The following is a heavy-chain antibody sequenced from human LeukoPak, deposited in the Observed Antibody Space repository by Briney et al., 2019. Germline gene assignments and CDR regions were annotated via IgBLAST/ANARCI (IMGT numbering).Heavy chain of an antibody. V-gene: IGHV1-69-2*01. Sequence: ASVKISCKVSGYTFTDYYMHWVQQAPGKGLEWMGLVDPEDGETIYAEKFQGRVTITADTSTDTAYMELSSQRSEDTAVYYCATHAKYYYDSSGYYWGQGTLVTVSS. CDR2: VDPEDGET. CDR3: ATHAKYYYDSSGYY. D-gene: IGHD3-22*01. CDR1: GYTFTDYY. J-gene: IGHJ4*02.